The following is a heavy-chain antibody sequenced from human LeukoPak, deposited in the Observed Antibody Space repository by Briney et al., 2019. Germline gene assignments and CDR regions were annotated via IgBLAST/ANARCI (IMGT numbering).Heavy chain of an antibody. V-gene: IGHV3-23*01. D-gene: IGHD4-17*01. CDR3: ANEIRPNDY. CDR2: ISISGTKT. CDR1: EFDFSTHA. Sequence: GGSLRLSCAASEFDFSTHAMTWVRQAPGKGLEWVSAISISGTKTYYADSVKVRFTISRDNSKNTLYLQMYSLRAEDTAVYYCANEIRPNDYWGQGTLVTVSS. J-gene: IGHJ4*02.